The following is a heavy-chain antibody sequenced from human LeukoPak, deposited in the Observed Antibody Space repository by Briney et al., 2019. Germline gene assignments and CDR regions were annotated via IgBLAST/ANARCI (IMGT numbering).Heavy chain of an antibody. CDR2: ISISSNYI. CDR3: ARGSRFGVVGRDAFDI. Sequence: GGSLSLSCAASGFTFSRYSMNWVRQAPGKGLEWFSSISISSNYIYYADSVKGRFTISRDNAKNSLYLQMNSLRAEDTAVYYCARGSRFGVVGRDAFDIWGQGTMVTVSS. V-gene: IGHV3-21*01. CDR1: GFTFSRYS. D-gene: IGHD3-3*01. J-gene: IGHJ3*02.